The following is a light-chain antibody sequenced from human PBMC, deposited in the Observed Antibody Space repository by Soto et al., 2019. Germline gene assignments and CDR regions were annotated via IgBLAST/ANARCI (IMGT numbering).Light chain of an antibody. CDR2: AAS. Sequence: DIQMTQSPSSLSAFLGDRVTITCRASQAISNYVSWYQQKPGKVPKLLIYAASTLHSGVPSRFSGGGSGTDFTLTISTLQPEDVATDYCQKYNSAPFSFGPGTKVDIK. CDR1: QAISNY. CDR3: QKYNSAPFS. J-gene: IGKJ3*01. V-gene: IGKV1-27*01.